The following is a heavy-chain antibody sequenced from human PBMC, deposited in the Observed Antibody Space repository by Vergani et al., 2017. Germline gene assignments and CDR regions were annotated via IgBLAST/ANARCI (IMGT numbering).Heavy chain of an antibody. CDR2: INHSGST. V-gene: IGHV4-34*01. Sequence: QVQLQQWGAGLLKPSETLSLTCAVYGGSFSGYYWSWIRQPPGKGLEWIGEINHSGSTNYNSSLKSRVTISVDTSKIQFSLKLSAVTAADTAVYYCARRPGYSSSWYHYDYYMDVWGKGTTVTVSS. CDR1: GGSFSGYY. D-gene: IGHD6-13*01. CDR3: ARRPGYSSSWYHYDYYMDV. J-gene: IGHJ6*03.